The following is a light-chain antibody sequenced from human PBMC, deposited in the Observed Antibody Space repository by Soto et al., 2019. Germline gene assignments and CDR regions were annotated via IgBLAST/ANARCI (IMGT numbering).Light chain of an antibody. CDR3: QEYNNWPRLT. CDR2: GTS. Sequence: EIVMTQSPATLSVSPGETGTLSCRASQSVSSKLAWYQQKPGQAPRLLIYGTSTRATGVPARFSGSGSGTEFTLTISSLQSEDFAIYYCQEYNNWPRLTFGGGTKVDIK. J-gene: IGKJ4*01. V-gene: IGKV3-15*01. CDR1: QSVSSK.